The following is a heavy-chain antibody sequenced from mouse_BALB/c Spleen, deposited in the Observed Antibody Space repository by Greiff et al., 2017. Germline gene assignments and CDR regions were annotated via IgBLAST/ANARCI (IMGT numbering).Heavy chain of an antibody. J-gene: IGHJ4*01. CDR3: ARGGLYYYAMDY. V-gene: IGHV1-9*01. CDR1: GYTFSSYW. Sequence: VQLQQSGAELMKPGASVKISCKATGYTFSSYWIEWVKQRPGHGLEWIGEILPGSGSTNYNEKFKGKATFTADTSSNTAYMQLSSLTSEDSAVYYCARGGLYYYAMDYWGQGTSVTVSS. CDR2: ILPGSGST. D-gene: IGHD1-1*02.